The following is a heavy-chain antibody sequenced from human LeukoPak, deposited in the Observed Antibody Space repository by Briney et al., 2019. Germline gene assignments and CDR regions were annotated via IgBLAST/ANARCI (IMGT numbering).Heavy chain of an antibody. V-gene: IGHV1-69*05. CDR2: IIPIFGTA. CDR1: GGTFSSYA. J-gene: IGHJ4*02. D-gene: IGHD1-1*01. CDR3: AREGKTGTTGRDYFDY. Sequence: SVKVSCKASGGTFSSYAISWVRQAPGQGLEWMGRIIPIFGTANYAQKFQGRVTITTDESTSTAYMELSSLRSEDTPVYYCAREGKTGTTGRDYFDYWGQGTLVTVSS.